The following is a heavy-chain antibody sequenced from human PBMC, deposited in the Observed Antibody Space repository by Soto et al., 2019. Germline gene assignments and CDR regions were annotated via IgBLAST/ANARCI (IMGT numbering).Heavy chain of an antibody. CDR1: ACTFTSDD. V-gene: IGHV1-8*02. Sequence: XSLNVSGKASACTFTSDDINWVRQATGQGIEWMGXMNPKXGNTGYEQKFXXRVTMTRXXSIRKAYMELSSLRSEDKAVYYCAREVTMIVGNWGKGTLVTVYS. CDR3: AREVTMIVGN. J-gene: IGHJ1*01. CDR2: MNPKXGNT. D-gene: IGHD3-22*01.